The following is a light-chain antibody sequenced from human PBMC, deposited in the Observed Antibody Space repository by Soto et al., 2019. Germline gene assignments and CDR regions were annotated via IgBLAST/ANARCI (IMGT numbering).Light chain of an antibody. CDR3: NSYSSSTTLYL. J-gene: IGLJ1*01. CDR2: DVS. Sequence: QSVLTQPASVSGSPGQSITISCTGTSSDVGGYNYVSWYQQHPGKAHKLMISDVSNRPSGVSIRFSGSKSGNTASLTISGLQAEDEADYYCNSYSSSTTLYLFGTGTKVTVL. V-gene: IGLV2-14*01. CDR1: SSDVGGYNY.